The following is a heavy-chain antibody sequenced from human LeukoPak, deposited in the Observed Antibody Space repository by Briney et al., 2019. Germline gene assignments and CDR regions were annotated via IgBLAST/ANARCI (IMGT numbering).Heavy chain of an antibody. CDR1: GFTFSSYS. CDR2: IKQDGSEK. J-gene: IGHJ6*04. CDR3: AREGRYYYGSGTYYNA. D-gene: IGHD3-10*01. Sequence: PGGSLRLSCAASGFTFSSYSMNWVRQAPGKGLEWVANIKQDGSEKYYVDSVKGRFTISRDNAKNSLYLQMNSLRAEDTAVYYCAREGRYYYGSGTYYNAWGKGTTVTVSS. V-gene: IGHV3-7*01.